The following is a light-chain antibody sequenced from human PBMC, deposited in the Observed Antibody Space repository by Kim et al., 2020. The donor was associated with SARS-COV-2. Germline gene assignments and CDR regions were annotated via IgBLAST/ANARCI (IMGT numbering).Light chain of an antibody. CDR2: EVS. CDR1: SSDVGAYKY. J-gene: IGLJ1*01. CDR3: SSFAGSNNV. Sequence: QSALTQPPSASGSPGQSVTISCTGTSSDVGAYKYVSWYQQHPGKAPKLMINEVSQRPSGVPDRFSGSKSGNTASLTVSGLQAEDEADYYCSSFAGSNNVFGTGTKVTVL. V-gene: IGLV2-8*01.